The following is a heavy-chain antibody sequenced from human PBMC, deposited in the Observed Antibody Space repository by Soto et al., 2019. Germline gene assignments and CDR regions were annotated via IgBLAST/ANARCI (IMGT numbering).Heavy chain of an antibody. Sequence: SVKVSCKASGGTFSSYTISWVRQAPGQGLEWMGRIIPILGIANYAQKFQGRVTITADKSTSTAYMELSSLRSEDTAVYYCASDGWFGESDYYYYYKDVWGKGTTVTVSS. V-gene: IGHV1-69*02. CDR1: GGTFSSYT. D-gene: IGHD3-10*01. CDR2: IIPILGIA. J-gene: IGHJ6*03. CDR3: ASDGWFGESDYYYYYKDV.